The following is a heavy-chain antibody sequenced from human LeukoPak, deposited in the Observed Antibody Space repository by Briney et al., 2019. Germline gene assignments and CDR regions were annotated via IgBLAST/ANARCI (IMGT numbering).Heavy chain of an antibody. J-gene: IGHJ4*02. CDR2: ISGGAIST. V-gene: IGHV3-23*01. CDR1: GFTFSSYA. Sequence: GGSLRLSCAASGFTFSSYAMSWVRQAPGKGLEWASGISGGAISTYYADSVKGRFTISRDNSKNTLYLQMNSLRAEDTAAYYCAKSSSLVVITNFDYWGQGTLVTVSS. D-gene: IGHD3-22*01. CDR3: AKSSSLVVITNFDY.